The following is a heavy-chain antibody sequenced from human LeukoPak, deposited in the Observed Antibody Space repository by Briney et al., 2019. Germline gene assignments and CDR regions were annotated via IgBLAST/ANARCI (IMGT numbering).Heavy chain of an antibody. CDR3: ARMRYFDWLLES. CDR2: INHSGST. V-gene: IGHV4-39*07. J-gene: IGHJ4*02. D-gene: IGHD3-9*01. CDR1: GGSISSSSYY. Sequence: SSETLSLTCTVSGGSISSSSYYWSWIRQPPGKGLEWIGEINHSGSTNYNPSLKSRVTISVDTSKNQFSLKLSSVTAADTAVYYCARMRYFDWLLESWGQGTLVTVSS.